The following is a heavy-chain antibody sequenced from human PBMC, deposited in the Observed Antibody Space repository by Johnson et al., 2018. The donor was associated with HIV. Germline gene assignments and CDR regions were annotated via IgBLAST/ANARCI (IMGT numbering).Heavy chain of an antibody. D-gene: IGHD2-15*01. Sequence: QVQLVESGGGVVQPGTSLRLSCAASGFTFSRCAMHWVRQAPGKGLEWAAVISNDGSAKYYAYSVKGRFTIFRDNAKRSLYLQMNSLRVEDTALYYCARGACSGGCFDMWGQGTMVTVSS. CDR3: ARGACSGGCFDM. CDR2: ISNDGSAK. CDR1: GFTFSRCA. J-gene: IGHJ3*02. V-gene: IGHV3-30*03.